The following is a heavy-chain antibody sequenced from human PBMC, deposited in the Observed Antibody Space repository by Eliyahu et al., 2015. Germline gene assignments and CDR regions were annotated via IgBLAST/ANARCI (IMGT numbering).Heavy chain of an antibody. D-gene: IGHD5-24*01. J-gene: IGHJ4*02. CDR2: IYYSGST. CDR3: AKHAGGWLQPHFDY. Sequence: QVQLQESGPGLVKPSETLSLTCTVSGGSISSYYWSWIRQPPGKGLEWIGYIYYSGSTNYNPSLKSRVTISVDTSKNQFSLKLSSVTAADTAVYYCAKHAGGWLQPHFDYWGQGTLVTVSS. CDR1: GGSISSYY. V-gene: IGHV4-59*01.